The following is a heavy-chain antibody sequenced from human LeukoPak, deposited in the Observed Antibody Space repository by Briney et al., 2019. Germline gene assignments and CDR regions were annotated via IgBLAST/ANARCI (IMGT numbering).Heavy chain of an antibody. V-gene: IGHV4-31*03. CDR1: GGSISSGGYY. Sequence: TLSLTCTVSGGSISSGGYYWSWIRQHPGKGLEWIGYIYYSGSTYYNPSLKSRVTISVDTSKNQFSLKLSSVTAADTAVYYCARVSIPAVTDAFDIWGQGTMVTVSS. D-gene: IGHD2-2*01. CDR2: IYYSGST. J-gene: IGHJ3*02. CDR3: ARVSIPAVTDAFDI.